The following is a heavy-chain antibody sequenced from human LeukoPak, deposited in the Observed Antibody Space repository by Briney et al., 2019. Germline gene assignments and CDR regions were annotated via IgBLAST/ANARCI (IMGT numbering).Heavy chain of an antibody. D-gene: IGHD3-9*01. CDR1: GYIFTSYG. Sequence: ASVKVSCKASGYIFTSYGISWVRQAPGQGLEWMGWISGYNDNPKYAQKLQGRVTMTTDTSTFTAYMELRGLRSDDTAIYYCALGYYDILSGYKYWGQGTLVTVSS. V-gene: IGHV1-18*01. CDR2: ISGYNDNP. J-gene: IGHJ4*02. CDR3: ALGYYDILSGYKY.